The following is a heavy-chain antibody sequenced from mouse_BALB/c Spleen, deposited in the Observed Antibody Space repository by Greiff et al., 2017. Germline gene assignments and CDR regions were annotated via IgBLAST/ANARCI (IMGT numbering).Heavy chain of an antibody. CDR2: ISCDNGAT. CDR3: ARTYDYVFDY. D-gene: IGHD2-4*01. Sequence: LVKTGASVKISCKASGYSFTGYYMHWVKQSHGKSLEWIGYISCDNGATSYNQKFKGKATFTVDTSSSTAYMQFNSLTSEDSAVYYCARTYDYVFDYWGQGTTLTVSA. CDR1: GYSFTGYY. J-gene: IGHJ2*01. V-gene: IGHV1S34*01.